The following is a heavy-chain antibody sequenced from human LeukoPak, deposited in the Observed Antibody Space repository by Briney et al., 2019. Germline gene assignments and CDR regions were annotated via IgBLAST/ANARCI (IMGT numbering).Heavy chain of an antibody. CDR1: GGSISSYY. CDR2: IYYSGST. V-gene: IGHV4-59*01. Sequence: PSETLSLTCTASGGSISSYYWSWIRQPPGKGLEWIGYIYYSGSTNYNPSLKSRVTISVDTSKNQFSLKLSSVTAADTAVYYCARSMEWLPGGAFDIWGQGTMVTVSS. CDR3: ARSMEWLPGGAFDI. J-gene: IGHJ3*02. D-gene: IGHD3-3*01.